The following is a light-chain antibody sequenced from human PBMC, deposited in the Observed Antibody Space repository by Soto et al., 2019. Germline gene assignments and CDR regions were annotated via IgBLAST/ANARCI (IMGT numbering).Light chain of an antibody. CDR2: EVT. Sequence: QSALTQPPSASGSPGQSVTISCTGTSSDVGAYNYVSWYQQHAGKAPKLVIYEVTKRPSGVPDRFSGSKSANTASLTVSGLQAEDEADYYCSSFASSNTSLFGGGTKLTVL. V-gene: IGLV2-8*01. J-gene: IGLJ3*02. CDR3: SSFASSNTSL. CDR1: SSDVGAYNY.